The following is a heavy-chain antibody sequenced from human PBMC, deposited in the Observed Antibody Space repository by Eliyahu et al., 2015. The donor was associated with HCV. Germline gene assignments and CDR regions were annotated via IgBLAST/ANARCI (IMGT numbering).Heavy chain of an antibody. Sequence: QITLKESGPTLVKPTQTLTLTCTFSGFSLSTSGVGVGWIXXPPGKALEWLALIYWNDXRRYSPSLKXXLTITKDTSKDQVVLTMTNMDPVDTATYYCAHRLGGEITFGGVLDYWGQGTLVTVSS. CDR2: IYWNDXR. J-gene: IGHJ4*02. CDR3: AHRLGGEITFGGVLDY. V-gene: IGHV2-5*01. D-gene: IGHD3-16*01. CDR1: GFSLSTSGVG.